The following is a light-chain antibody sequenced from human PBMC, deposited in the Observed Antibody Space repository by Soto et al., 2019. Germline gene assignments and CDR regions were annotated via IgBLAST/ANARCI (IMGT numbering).Light chain of an antibody. CDR2: GAS. V-gene: IGKV3-20*01. Sequence: EIVFTHSXCTLSFSXGXRXTLXXXSSQSVSSSYLAWYQQKPGQAPRLLIYGASSRATGIPDRFSGSGSGTDFTLTISRLEPEDFAVYYCQQYGSSPLTFGQGTRLEI. CDR1: QSVSSSY. J-gene: IGKJ5*01. CDR3: QQYGSSPLT.